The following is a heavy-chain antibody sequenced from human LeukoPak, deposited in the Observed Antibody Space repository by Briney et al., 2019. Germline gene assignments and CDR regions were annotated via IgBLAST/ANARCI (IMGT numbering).Heavy chain of an antibody. D-gene: IGHD6-13*01. V-gene: IGHV3-64D*09. CDR1: GFTFSTYS. CDR3: VKGGEQQWVRIWFDS. J-gene: IGHJ5*01. CDR2: SSSNGDTR. Sequence: GGSLRLSCSASGFTFSTYSMHWVRQTPGKGVEQISTSSSNGDTRDYADSVKGRFTISRDNSKNTLYLQMSSLRAEDTAVYYCVKGGEQQWVRIWFDSWGQGTQVTVSS.